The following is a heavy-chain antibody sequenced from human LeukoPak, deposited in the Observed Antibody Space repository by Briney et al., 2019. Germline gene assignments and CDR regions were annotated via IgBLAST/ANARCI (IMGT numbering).Heavy chain of an antibody. J-gene: IGHJ5*02. CDR2: IIPIFGTA. D-gene: IGHD2-2*01. V-gene: IGHV1-69*01. CDR1: GGTFSSYA. CDR3: ATEGVPAAIGNWFDP. Sequence: GSSVKVSCKASGGTFSSYAISWVRQAPGQGLEWMGGIIPIFGTANYAQKFQGRVTITADESTSTAYMELSSLRSEDTAVYYCATEGVPAAIGNWFDPWGQGTLVTVSS.